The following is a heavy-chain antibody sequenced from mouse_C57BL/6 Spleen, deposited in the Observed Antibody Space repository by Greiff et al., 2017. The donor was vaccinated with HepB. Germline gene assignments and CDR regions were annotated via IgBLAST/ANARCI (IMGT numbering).Heavy chain of an antibody. V-gene: IGHV5-4*01. J-gene: IGHJ2*01. CDR1: GFTFSSYA. CDR3: ARDGSQGFDY. Sequence: DVTLVESGGGLVKPGGSLKLSCAASGFTFSSYAMSWVRQTPEKRLEWVATISDGGSYTYYPDNVKGRFTISRDNAKNNLYLQMSHLKSEDTAMYYCARDGSQGFDYWGQGTTLTVSS. CDR2: ISDGGSYT.